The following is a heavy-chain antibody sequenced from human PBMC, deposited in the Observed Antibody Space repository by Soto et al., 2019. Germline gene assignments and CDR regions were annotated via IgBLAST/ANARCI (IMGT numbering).Heavy chain of an antibody. CDR2: ISHDGSHE. CDR1: GLTFSTSA. D-gene: IGHD3-10*01. CDR3: ARNTDHRLVRGWLDP. J-gene: IGHJ5*02. Sequence: QGQLHESGGGVVQPGRSLRLSCAASGLTFSTSAMHWVRQAPGKGLEWVAMISHDGSHEYYGDSVKGRFSVYRDNSHNILHLQMNSLRIEDTAVYFCARNTDHRLVRGWLDPWGQGTLVTVSS. V-gene: IGHV3-30-3*01.